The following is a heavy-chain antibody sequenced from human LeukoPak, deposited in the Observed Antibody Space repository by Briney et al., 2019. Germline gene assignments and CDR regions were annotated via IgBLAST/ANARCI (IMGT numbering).Heavy chain of an antibody. Sequence: PSETLSLTCTVSGGSISSSNYYWGWIRQPPGKGLEWIASIHYSETTYYNPSLKSRVTISVDTSKNHFSLKLSSVTAADTAVYYCARGPTYQPIDFWGQGTLVTVSS. J-gene: IGHJ4*02. D-gene: IGHD2-2*01. CDR1: GGSISSSNYY. V-gene: IGHV4-39*02. CDR2: IHYSETT. CDR3: ARGPTYQPIDF.